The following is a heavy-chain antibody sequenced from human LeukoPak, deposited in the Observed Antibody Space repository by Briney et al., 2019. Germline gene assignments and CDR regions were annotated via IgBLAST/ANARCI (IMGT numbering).Heavy chain of an antibody. V-gene: IGHV3-23*01. D-gene: IGHD3-22*01. Sequence: GGSLRLSCAASGFTVSSIHMVWVRQAPGKGLEWVSAISGSGGSTYYADSVKDRFTISRDNSKNTLYLQMNSLRAEDTAVYYCAKATVVSPKIVVVLTFDYWGQGTLVTVSS. CDR3: AKATVVSPKIVVVLTFDY. J-gene: IGHJ4*02. CDR2: ISGSGGST. CDR1: GFTVSSIH.